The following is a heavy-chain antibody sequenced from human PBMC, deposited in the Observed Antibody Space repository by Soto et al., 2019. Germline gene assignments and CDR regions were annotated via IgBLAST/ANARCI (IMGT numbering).Heavy chain of an antibody. J-gene: IGHJ4*02. CDR3: TGGRSTVTNEFDY. CDR1: GYSFTNYW. V-gene: IGHV5-51*01. CDR2: IYPGDSDT. D-gene: IGHD4-17*01. Sequence: GESLKISCKGSGYSFTNYWIVWVRQMPGKGLEWMGIIYPGDSDTRNSPSFQGQVTISADKSISNAYLQWSGLKASDTAMYYCTGGRSTVTNEFDYWGQGTLVTVSS.